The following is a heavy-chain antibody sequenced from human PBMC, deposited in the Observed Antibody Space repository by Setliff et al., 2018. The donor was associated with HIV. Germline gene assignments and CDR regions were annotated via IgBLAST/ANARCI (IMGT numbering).Heavy chain of an antibody. Sequence: PSETLFLTCTVSGGSISSYYWSWIRQPPGKGLEWIGYIYYSGSTNYNPSLKSRVTISVDTSKNQFSLKLSSVTAADPAVYYCARDRGYSYAFFDYWGQGTLVTVSS. D-gene: IGHD5-18*01. CDR1: GGSISSYY. CDR2: IYYSGST. CDR3: ARDRGYSYAFFDY. V-gene: IGHV4-59*01. J-gene: IGHJ4*02.